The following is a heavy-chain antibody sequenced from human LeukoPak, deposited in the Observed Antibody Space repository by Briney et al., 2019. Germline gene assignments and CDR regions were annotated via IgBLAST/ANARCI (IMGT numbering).Heavy chain of an antibody. CDR3: ARTYSSSVPFDY. CDR1: GGSISSYY. Sequence: PSETLSLTCTVSGGSISSYYWSWIRQPPGKGLEWIGYIYYSGSTNYNPSLKSRVTISVDTSKNQFFLKLSSVTAADTAVYYCARTYSSSVPFDYWGQGTLVTVSS. CDR2: IYYSGST. J-gene: IGHJ4*02. V-gene: IGHV4-59*01. D-gene: IGHD6-6*01.